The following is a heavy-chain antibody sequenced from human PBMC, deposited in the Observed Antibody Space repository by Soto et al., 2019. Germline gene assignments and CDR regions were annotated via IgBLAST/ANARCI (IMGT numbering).Heavy chain of an antibody. J-gene: IGHJ6*02. Sequence: AGGSLRLSCAASGFTFSSYDMTWVRQAPGKGLEWVSAISRSDGSTYYADSVKGRFTISRDNSKNTLYLQLNSLTAEDTAVYYCATSGPYYYYYYGMDVWGQGTAVTVSS. CDR1: GFTFSSYD. V-gene: IGHV3-23*01. CDR2: ISRSDGST. CDR3: ATSGPYYYYYYGMDV.